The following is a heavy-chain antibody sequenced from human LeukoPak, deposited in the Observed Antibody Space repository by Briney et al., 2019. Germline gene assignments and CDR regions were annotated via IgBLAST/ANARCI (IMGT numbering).Heavy chain of an antibody. Sequence: GGSLRLSCAASGFTFSDYYMSWIRQAPGKGLEWVSYISSSGSTIYYADSVKGRFTISRDNAKNSLYLQMNSLRAEDTAVYYCTTAYYDILTGYSWGAFDIWGQGTMVTVSS. J-gene: IGHJ3*02. V-gene: IGHV3-11*04. D-gene: IGHD3-9*01. CDR2: ISSSGSTI. CDR3: TTAYYDILTGYSWGAFDI. CDR1: GFTFSDYY.